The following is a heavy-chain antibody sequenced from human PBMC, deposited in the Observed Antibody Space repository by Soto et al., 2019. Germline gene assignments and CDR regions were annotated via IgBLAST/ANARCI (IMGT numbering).Heavy chain of an antibody. CDR2: MNPNNGNT. Sequence: QVQLVQSGAEVKKPGASVKVSCKASGYTFTKYNINWVRQATGQGLEWMGWMNPNNGNTGYAQKFQGRVTLTRNTSISTAYMELSSLRSDDTVVYYCTRGSTRGWFDPWGQGTLVTVSS. CDR1: GYTFTKYN. J-gene: IGHJ5*02. V-gene: IGHV1-8*01. CDR3: TRGSTRGWFDP. D-gene: IGHD2-2*01.